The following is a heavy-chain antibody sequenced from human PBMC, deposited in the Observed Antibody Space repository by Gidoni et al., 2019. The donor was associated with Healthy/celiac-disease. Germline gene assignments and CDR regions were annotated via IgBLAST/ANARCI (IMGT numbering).Heavy chain of an antibody. CDR1: GGTFSSYA. V-gene: IGHV1-69*01. J-gene: IGHJ4*02. D-gene: IGHD5-12*01. CDR3: ARVGVGDGYNYFDY. Sequence: QVQLVQSGSEVKKPGSSVKVSCKASGGTFSSYAIRWVRPAPGQGLEWMGGIIPIVGTAKYAQKYQGRVTITADESTSTAYMELSSLRSEDTAVYYCARVGVGDGYNYFDYWGQGTLVTVSS. CDR2: IIPIVGTA.